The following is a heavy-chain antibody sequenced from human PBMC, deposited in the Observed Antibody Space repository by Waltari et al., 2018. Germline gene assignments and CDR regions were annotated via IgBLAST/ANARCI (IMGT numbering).Heavy chain of an antibody. V-gene: IGHV3-23*01. D-gene: IGHD4-17*01. CDR2: SSGSGGST. J-gene: IGHJ5*02. CDR1: GFTFSSYA. Sequence: EVQLLESGGGLVQPGGSLRLSCAASGFTFSSYAMNWVRQAPGKGVGWVSTSSGSGGSTYFADSVKGRFSIFRDNSKNTLSLHMDSLRAEDTAVYYCAKGDYGDYTWFDPWGQGTLVTVSS. CDR3: AKGDYGDYTWFDP.